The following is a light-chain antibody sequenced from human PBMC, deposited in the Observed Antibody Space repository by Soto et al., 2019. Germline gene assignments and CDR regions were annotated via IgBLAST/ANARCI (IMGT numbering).Light chain of an antibody. CDR3: CSYAGSSTYV. V-gene: IGLV2-23*01. CDR1: SSDVGSYHL. J-gene: IGLJ1*01. CDR2: EGS. Sequence: QSALTQPASVSGSPGQSITISCTGTSSDVGSYHLVSWYQQHPGKAPKLMIYEGSKRPSGVSNRFSGSKSGKTASLTISGLQAADEADYYCCSYAGSSTYVFGTGTQLTVL.